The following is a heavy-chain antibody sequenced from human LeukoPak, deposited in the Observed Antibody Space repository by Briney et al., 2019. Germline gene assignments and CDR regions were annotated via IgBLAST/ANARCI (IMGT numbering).Heavy chain of an antibody. CDR3: ARAGVLGYCSSTSCSQRTLDY. D-gene: IGHD2-2*01. V-gene: IGHV1-46*01. CDR1: GYTFTSYY. Sequence: GASVKVSRKASGYTFTSYYMHWVRQAPGQGLEWMGIINPSGGSTSYAQKFQGRVTMTRDTSTSTVYMELSSLRSEDTAVYYCARAGVLGYCSSTSCSQRTLDYWGQGTLVTVSS. CDR2: INPSGGST. J-gene: IGHJ4*02.